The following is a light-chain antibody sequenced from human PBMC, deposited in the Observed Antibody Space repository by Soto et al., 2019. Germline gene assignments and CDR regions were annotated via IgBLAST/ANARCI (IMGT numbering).Light chain of an antibody. CDR3: SAQTSSSTLKL. V-gene: IGLV2-14*01. Sequence: QSVLTQPASVSGSPGQSITISCTGTSSDVGGYNYVSWYQQHPGKAPKLMIYDVSNRPSGVSNRFSGSKSGNTASLTISGLQAEDESDYYSSAQTSSSTLKLLGTGAKV. J-gene: IGLJ1*01. CDR1: SSDVGGYNY. CDR2: DVS.